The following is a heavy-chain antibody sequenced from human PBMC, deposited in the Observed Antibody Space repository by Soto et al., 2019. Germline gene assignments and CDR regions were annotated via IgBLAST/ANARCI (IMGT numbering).Heavy chain of an antibody. CDR3: ARDIVVVKGYSYGMDV. D-gene: IGHD2-15*01. CDR1: GYTFTGYY. CDR2: INPNSGGT. Sequence: GASVKVSCKASGYTFTGYYMHWVRQAPGQGLEWMGWINPNSGGTNYAQKFQGWVTMTRDTSISTAYMELSRLRSDDTAVYYCARDIVVVKGYSYGMDVWGQGTTVTSP. J-gene: IGHJ6*02. V-gene: IGHV1-2*04.